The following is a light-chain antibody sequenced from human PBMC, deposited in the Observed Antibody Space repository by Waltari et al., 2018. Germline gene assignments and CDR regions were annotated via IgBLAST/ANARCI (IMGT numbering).Light chain of an antibody. CDR1: NANPGSNF. Sequence: QSVLTQPPSASETPGQRVTISCSGSNANPGSNFLYWYQQLPGTAPKLLIYRNKQRPPGVPDRFSASKSGTSASLAIDGLRSEDEAIYYCASWDDSHYVFGPGTQVTVL. V-gene: IGLV1-47*01. CDR3: ASWDDSHYV. CDR2: RNK. J-gene: IGLJ1*01.